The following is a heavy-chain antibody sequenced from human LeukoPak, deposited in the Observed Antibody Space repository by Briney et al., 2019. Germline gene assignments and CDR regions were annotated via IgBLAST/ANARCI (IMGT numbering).Heavy chain of an antibody. CDR1: GDTLSSDA. V-gene: IGHV1-69*05. CDR3: ATPGIAVAGYGAFDI. D-gene: IGHD6-19*01. Sequence: ASVKVSCKASGDTLSSDAVNWVRQAPGQGLEWMGGIIPMFGTTVFAQKFQGRLTISRDDSTSTGYMELTSLKSEDTAVYYCATPGIAVAGYGAFDIWGQGTMVTVSS. CDR2: IIPMFGTT. J-gene: IGHJ3*02.